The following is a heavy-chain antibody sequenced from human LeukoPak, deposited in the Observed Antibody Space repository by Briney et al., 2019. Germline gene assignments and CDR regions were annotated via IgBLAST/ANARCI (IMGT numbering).Heavy chain of an antibody. CDR1: GGSFSGYY. CDR3: ARGRLSIAAAGDAFDI. D-gene: IGHD6-13*01. J-gene: IGHJ3*02. CDR2: INHSGST. Sequence: PSETLSLTCAVYGGSFSGYYWSWIRQPPGKGLEWNGEINHSGSTNYNPSLKSRVTISVDTSKNQFSLKLSSVTAADTAVYYCARGRLSIAAAGDAFDIWGQGTMVTVSS. V-gene: IGHV4-34*01.